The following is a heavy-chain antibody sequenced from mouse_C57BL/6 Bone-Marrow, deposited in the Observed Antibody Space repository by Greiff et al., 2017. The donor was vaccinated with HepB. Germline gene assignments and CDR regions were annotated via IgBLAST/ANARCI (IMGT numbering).Heavy chain of an antibody. CDR3: VRRNYSNYEDWYFDV. CDR1: GFSLTSYG. J-gene: IGHJ1*03. D-gene: IGHD2-5*01. Sequence: QVQLQQSGPGLVQPSQSLSITCTVSGFSLTSYGVHWVRQSPGKGLEWLGVIWSGGSTDYNAAFISRLSISKDNSKSQVFFKMNRLQADDTAIYYCVRRNYSNYEDWYFDVWGTGTTVTVSS. V-gene: IGHV2-2*01. CDR2: IWSGGST.